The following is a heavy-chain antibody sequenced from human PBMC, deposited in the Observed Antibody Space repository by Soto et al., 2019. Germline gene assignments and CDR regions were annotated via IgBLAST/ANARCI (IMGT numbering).Heavy chain of an antibody. Sequence: QVQLVQSGAEVKKPGASEKISCRTSGYTFTHYYIHWVRQAPGQGLEWLAIINPASGSTNYAQDFQGRVTLTMDTSTTTVYMELSGLRAEDTAIFYCARDLAAGDYWGQGTLVTVSS. V-gene: IGHV1-46*01. J-gene: IGHJ4*02. CDR1: GYTFTHYY. CDR3: ARDLAAGDY. CDR2: INPASGST. D-gene: IGHD6-13*01.